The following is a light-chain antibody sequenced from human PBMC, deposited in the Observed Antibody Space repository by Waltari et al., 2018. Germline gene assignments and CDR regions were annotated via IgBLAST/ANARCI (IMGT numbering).Light chain of an antibody. Sequence: EIVLTQSPATLSLSQGESATLSCRTSQSVGTYFVWYQQKPGLAPRLLIYDASNRATGIPARFSGSGSGTDFTLTISYLEPEDFAVYYWHQRSDWPLTFGGGTKVEIK. V-gene: IGKV3-11*01. J-gene: IGKJ4*01. CDR2: DAS. CDR3: HQRSDWPLT. CDR1: QSVGTY.